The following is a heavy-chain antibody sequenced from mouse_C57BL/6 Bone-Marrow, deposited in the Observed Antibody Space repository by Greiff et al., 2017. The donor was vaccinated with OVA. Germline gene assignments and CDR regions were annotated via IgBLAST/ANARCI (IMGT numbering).Heavy chain of an antibody. V-gene: IGHV2-5*01. Sequence: VQLKQSGPGLVQPSQSLSITCTVSGLSLTSYGVHWVRQSPGKGLEWLGVIWRGGSTDYNAAFMSRLSITKDNSKSQVFVKMNSLQADDAAIYYCAKKSLTNYYAMDYWGQGTSVTVSS. CDR1: GLSLTSYG. CDR2: IWRGGST. D-gene: IGHD4-1*01. J-gene: IGHJ4*01. CDR3: AKKSLTNYYAMDY.